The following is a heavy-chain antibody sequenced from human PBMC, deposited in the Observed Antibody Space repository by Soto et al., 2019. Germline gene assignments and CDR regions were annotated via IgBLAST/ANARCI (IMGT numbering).Heavy chain of an antibody. CDR2: IYWDDDK. CDR3: AHRGGLQGNWDGGYFDY. D-gene: IGHD1-1*01. Sequence: QITLKESGPTRVKPTQTLTLTCTFSGFSLTTSGVGVGWIRQPPGKALEWLAFIYWDDDKRYNPSLKTRLTINKDTSNNQVGLTRTQLDPVDTASYYCAHRGGLQGNWDGGYFDYWGLGTLVTVSS. CDR1: GFSLTTSGVG. J-gene: IGHJ4*02. V-gene: IGHV2-5*02.